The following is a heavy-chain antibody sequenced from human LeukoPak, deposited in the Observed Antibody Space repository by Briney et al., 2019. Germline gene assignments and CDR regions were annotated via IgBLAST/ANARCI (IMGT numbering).Heavy chain of an antibody. D-gene: IGHD1-26*01. J-gene: IGHJ5*02. CDR1: GFTFSDFS. Sequence: GGSLRLSCAASGFTFSDFSMNWVRQAPGKGLEDTAYINTNSKTIWYADSVKGRFTISRDNAKNSLYLQMNSLRVEDTAVYYCSSRSNSWDKENNWFDPWGQGTLVTVSS. CDR2: INTNSKTI. V-gene: IGHV3-48*01. CDR3: SSRSNSWDKENNWFDP.